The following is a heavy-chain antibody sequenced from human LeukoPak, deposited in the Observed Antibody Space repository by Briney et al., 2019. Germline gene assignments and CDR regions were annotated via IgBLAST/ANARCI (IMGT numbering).Heavy chain of an antibody. V-gene: IGHV3-21*01. Sequence: GSLRLSCAASGFTFSSYSMNWVRQAPGKGLEWVSSISSSSSYIYYADSVKGRFTISRDNAKNSLYLQMNSLRAEDTAVYYCARGGEYSSSSGDYWGQGTLVTVSS. D-gene: IGHD6-6*01. CDR2: ISSSSSYI. CDR3: ARGGEYSSSSGDY. CDR1: GFTFSSYS. J-gene: IGHJ4*02.